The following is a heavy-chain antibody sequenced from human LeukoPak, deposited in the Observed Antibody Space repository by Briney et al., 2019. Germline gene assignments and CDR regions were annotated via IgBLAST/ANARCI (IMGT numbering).Heavy chain of an antibody. V-gene: IGHV1-2*02. D-gene: IGHD4-11*01. CDR1: GYTFTGYY. CDR2: INPNSGAT. J-gene: IGHJ4*02. CDR3: ARAHMTTVTLGDY. Sequence: VASVKVSCKTSGYTFTGYYLHWVRQAPGQGLEWMGWINPNSGATNYAQKFQGSVTMTRDTSITTAYMELSRLRSDDTAVYYCARAHMTTVTLGDYWGQGTLVTVSS.